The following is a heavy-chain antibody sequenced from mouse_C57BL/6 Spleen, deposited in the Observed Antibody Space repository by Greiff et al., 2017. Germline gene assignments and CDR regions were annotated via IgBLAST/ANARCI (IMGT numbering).Heavy chain of an antibody. D-gene: IGHD2-3*01. J-gene: IGHJ2*01. Sequence: QVQLQQSGPELVRPGSSVKLSCKASGYTFTSYWMDWVKQSPGQGLEWIGNIYPSDSETHYNQKFKDKATLTVDQSSSTAYMELSSLTYEDSAVYYCARSYDYFDYWGQGTTLTVSS. CDR2: IYPSDSET. CDR3: ARSYDYFDY. CDR1: GYTFTSYW. V-gene: IGHV1-61*01.